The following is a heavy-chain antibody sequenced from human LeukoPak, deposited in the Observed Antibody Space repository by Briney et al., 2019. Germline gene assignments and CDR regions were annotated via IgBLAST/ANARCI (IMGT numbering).Heavy chain of an antibody. D-gene: IGHD2-2*02. J-gene: IGHJ4*02. CDR3: ARAAHGALTYGCYTLDY. CDR1: GYTFTGYY. CDR2: INPNSGDT. V-gene: IGHV1-2*02. Sequence: VASVKVSCKASGYTFTGYYMHWVRQAPGQGLECMGWINPNSGDTNYAQKFQGRVTMTRDTSISTAYMDLSSLTSDDTAVYYCARAAHGALTYGCYTLDYWGQGTLVTVSS.